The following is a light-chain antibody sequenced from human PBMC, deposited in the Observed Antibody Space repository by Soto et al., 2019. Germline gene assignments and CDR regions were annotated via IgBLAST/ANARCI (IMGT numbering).Light chain of an antibody. V-gene: IGKV1-33*01. CDR1: QDISSY. J-gene: IGKJ4*01. Sequence: DIQMTQSPSSLSASVGDRVTITCQASQDISSYLNWYQQKPGKAPKLLIYGASNLETGVPPRFSGSGSGTDFTFTISSQQPEDIATYYCQQYDNLPRLTFGGGTKVEIK. CDR2: GAS. CDR3: QQYDNLPRLT.